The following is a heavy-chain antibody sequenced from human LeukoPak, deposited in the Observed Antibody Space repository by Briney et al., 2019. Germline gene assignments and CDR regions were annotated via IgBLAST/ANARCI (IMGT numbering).Heavy chain of an antibody. CDR1: GFVFSSQD. V-gene: IGHV3-23*01. CDR2: ISDGGSRT. CDR3: AKDARRSSGWYFFDH. Sequence: GGSLRLSCAASGFVFSSQDMGWVRQAPGKGLEWVSAISDGGSRTYYADSVRGRFTISRDNSKNTLHLQMNSLRAEDTAVYYCAKDARRSSGWYFFDHWGQGTLVTVSS. J-gene: IGHJ4*02. D-gene: IGHD6-19*01.